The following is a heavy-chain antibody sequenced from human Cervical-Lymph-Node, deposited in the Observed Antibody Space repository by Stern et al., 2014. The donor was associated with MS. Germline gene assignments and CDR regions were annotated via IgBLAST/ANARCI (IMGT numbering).Heavy chain of an antibody. Sequence: QVTLKETGPPLVKPTQTLTLTCTFSGFSLTTSGVGVGWIRQPPGKALEWLALIYWDDDNRYSPSLNSRLTVTKDTSKNQVVLTMTNMDPVDTATYYCARLPPNYDYIWRTNRYLWYFDLWGRGTLVTVSS. CDR1: GFSLTTSGVG. CDR3: ARLPPNYDYIWRTNRYLWYFDL. J-gene: IGHJ2*01. D-gene: IGHD3-16*02. CDR2: IYWDDDN. V-gene: IGHV2-5*02.